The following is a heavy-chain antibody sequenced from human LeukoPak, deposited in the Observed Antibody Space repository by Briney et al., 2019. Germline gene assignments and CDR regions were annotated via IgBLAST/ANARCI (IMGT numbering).Heavy chain of an antibody. V-gene: IGHV1-2*02. CDR1: GYTFTGYY. J-gene: IGHJ4*02. CDR2: ISPNSGGT. D-gene: IGHD1-26*01. Sequence: GASVKVSCKASGYTFTGYYMHWVRQAPGQGLEWMGWISPNSGGTNYAQKFQGRVTMTRDTSISTAYMELSRLRSDDTAVYYCARGTVGASGHFDYWGQGTLVTVSS. CDR3: ARGTVGASGHFDY.